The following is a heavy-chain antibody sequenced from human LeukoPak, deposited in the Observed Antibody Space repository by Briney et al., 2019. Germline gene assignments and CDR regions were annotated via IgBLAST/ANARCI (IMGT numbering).Heavy chain of an antibody. V-gene: IGHV4-59*02. J-gene: IGHJ4*02. CDR3: ARDIRAVGATLYFDY. CDR1: GASVTTYH. D-gene: IGHD1-26*01. CDR2: VHSSGTT. Sequence: SETLSLTCTVSGASVTTYHWSWLRQSPEKGLEWIANVHSSGTTYYNPSLGSRVTISIDTSKNQLSLKMTSVTTADTAVYYCARDIRAVGATLYFDYWGQGTLVTVSS.